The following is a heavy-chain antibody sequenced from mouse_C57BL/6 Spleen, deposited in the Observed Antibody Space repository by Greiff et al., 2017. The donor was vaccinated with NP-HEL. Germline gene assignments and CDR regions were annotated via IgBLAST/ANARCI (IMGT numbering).Heavy chain of an antibody. D-gene: IGHD1-1*01. CDR1: GFTFSDYG. J-gene: IGHJ3*01. CDR3: ARNTYYGSSLFAY. V-gene: IGHV5-17*01. Sequence: DVKLVESGGGLVKPGGSLKLSCAASGFTFSDYGMHWVRQAPEKGLEWVAYISSGSSTIYYADTVKGRFTISRDNAKNTLFPQMTSLRSEDTAMYYCARNTYYGSSLFAYWGQGTLVTVSA. CDR2: ISSGSSTI.